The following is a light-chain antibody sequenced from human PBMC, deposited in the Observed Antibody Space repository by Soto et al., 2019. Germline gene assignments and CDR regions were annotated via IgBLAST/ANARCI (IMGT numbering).Light chain of an antibody. CDR2: AAS. CDR1: QDIDSW. Sequence: DIQITHSPASLSASVVDRAIITCQAGQDIDSWLAWYQQKPGKAPKLLIYAASSLQSGVPSRFSGSGSGTDFTFTISSLQPEDFATYFCQQGSSFPWTFGQGTKVDI. V-gene: IGKV1-12*01. CDR3: QQGSSFPWT. J-gene: IGKJ1*01.